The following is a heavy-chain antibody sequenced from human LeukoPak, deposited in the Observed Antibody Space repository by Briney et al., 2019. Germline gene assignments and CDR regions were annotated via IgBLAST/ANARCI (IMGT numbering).Heavy chain of an antibody. CDR3: ARGPSHIVVVTAIGDY. Sequence: PGGSLRLSRAASGFTFSSYGMSWVRQAPGKGLEWVSAISGSGGSTYYADSVKGRFTISRDNSKNTLYLQMNSLRAEDTAVYYCARGPSHIVVVTAIGDYWGQGTLVTVSS. CDR2: ISGSGGST. D-gene: IGHD2-21*02. J-gene: IGHJ4*02. V-gene: IGHV3-23*01. CDR1: GFTFSSYG.